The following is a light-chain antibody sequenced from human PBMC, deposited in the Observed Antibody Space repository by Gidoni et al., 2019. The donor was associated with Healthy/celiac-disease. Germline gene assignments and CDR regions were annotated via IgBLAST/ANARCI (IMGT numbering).Light chain of an antibody. Sequence: EFVLTQSPGPLSLSPGERATLSCRASQSVSSSYLAWYQQKPGQAPRLLIYGASSRATGIPDRFSGSGSGTDFTLTISRLEPEDFAVYYCQQYGSSPPTFGQGTRLEIK. CDR3: QQYGSSPPT. V-gene: IGKV3-20*01. J-gene: IGKJ5*01. CDR1: QSVSSSY. CDR2: GAS.